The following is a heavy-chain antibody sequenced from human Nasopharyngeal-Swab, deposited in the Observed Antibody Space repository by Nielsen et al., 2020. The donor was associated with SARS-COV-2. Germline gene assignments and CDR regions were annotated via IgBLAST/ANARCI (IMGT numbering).Heavy chain of an antibody. Sequence: GGSLSSACAAFGFTSSSYSMNWVRQLPGKGLEWVPSIRSSRSYIYNTDPVKCRFTISRDNAKNSLYLQMNSLRAEDTAVYYCARDGDRSSPGPYYFDYWGQGTLVTVSS. CDR3: ARDGDRSSPGPYYFDY. J-gene: IGHJ4*02. CDR2: IRSSRSYI. D-gene: IGHD6-6*01. V-gene: IGHV3-21*01. CDR1: GFTSSSYS.